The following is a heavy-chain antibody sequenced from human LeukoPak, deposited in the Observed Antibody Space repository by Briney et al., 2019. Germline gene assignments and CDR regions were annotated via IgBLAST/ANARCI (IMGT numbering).Heavy chain of an antibody. Sequence: PGGSLRLSCAASGFTFSSYAMSWVRQAPGKGLEWVSAISGSGGSTYYADSVKGRFTISRDNSKNTLYLQMNSLRAEDTAVYYCASGDGDTAIHTSAGDYWGQGTLVTVSS. CDR2: ISGSGGST. CDR1: GFTFSSYA. D-gene: IGHD5-18*01. V-gene: IGHV3-23*01. CDR3: ASGDGDTAIHTSAGDY. J-gene: IGHJ4*02.